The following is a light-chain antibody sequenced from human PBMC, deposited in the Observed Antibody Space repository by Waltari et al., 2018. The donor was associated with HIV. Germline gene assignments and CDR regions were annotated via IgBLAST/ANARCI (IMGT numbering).Light chain of an antibody. CDR3: CSYAGSSTLV. CDR1: SRAVGSYYL. V-gene: IGLV2-23*02. Sequence: QSALTQPASVSGSPGQSITISCTGTSRAVGSYYLFSWYQQHPGKAPKLMIYEVNKRPSGVSNRFSGSKSGNTASLTISGLQAEDEADFYCCSYAGSSTLVFGGGTKLTVL. CDR2: EVN. J-gene: IGLJ3*02.